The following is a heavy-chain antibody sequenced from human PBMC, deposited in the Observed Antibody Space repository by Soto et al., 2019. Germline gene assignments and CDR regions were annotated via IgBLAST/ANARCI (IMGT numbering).Heavy chain of an antibody. J-gene: IGHJ5*02. V-gene: IGHV1-18*01. CDR2: ISAYNGNT. CDR3: ARDPARWDCSSTSCEGWFDP. Sequence: ASVKVSCKASGYTFTSYGISWVRQAPGQGLEWMGWISAYNGNTNYAQKLQGRVTMTTDTSTRTAYMELRSLGSDDTAVYYCARDPARWDCSSTSCEGWFDPWGQGTLVTVSS. CDR1: GYTFTSYG. D-gene: IGHD2-2*01.